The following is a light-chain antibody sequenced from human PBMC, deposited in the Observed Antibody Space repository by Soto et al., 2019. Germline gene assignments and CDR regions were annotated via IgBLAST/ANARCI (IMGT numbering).Light chain of an antibody. J-gene: IGKJ1*01. V-gene: IGKV3-20*01. CDR3: QQYGTSPRT. Sequence: DIVLTQSPGTLSLSPGEIATLSFGASQSINSRSLAWYQQKPGQAPRLLIYDASNRATGIPERFSGSGSGTDFTLTISSLEPEDFAVYYCQQYGTSPRTFGQGTKVDIK. CDR2: DAS. CDR1: QSINSRS.